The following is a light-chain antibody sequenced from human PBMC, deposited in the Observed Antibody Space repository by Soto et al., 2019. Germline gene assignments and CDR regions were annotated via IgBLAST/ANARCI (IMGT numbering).Light chain of an antibody. Sequence: VLTQSPGTLSLSPGERATLSCWASQQGGSGYLAWYQQKPGQAPRLLIFGASNRATGIPARFSGSGSGTDFTLTISSLEPEDFAVYYCQQYDNSPITFGQGTRLEIK. CDR2: GAS. J-gene: IGKJ5*01. V-gene: IGKV3-20*01. CDR1: QQGGSGY. CDR3: QQYDNSPIT.